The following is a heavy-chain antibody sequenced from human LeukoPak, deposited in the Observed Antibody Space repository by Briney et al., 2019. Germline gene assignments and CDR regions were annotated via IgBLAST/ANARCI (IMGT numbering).Heavy chain of an antibody. CDR1: GYSISSGYY. D-gene: IGHD3-10*01. V-gene: IGHV4-38-2*02. J-gene: IGHJ3*02. Sequence: PSETLSLTCAVSGYSISSGYYWGWIRQPPGKGLEWIGSIYHSGSTYYNPSLKSRVTMSVDTSKNQFSLKLSSVTAADTAVYYCARDNVLLEGAFDIWGQGTMVTVSS. CDR3: ARDNVLLEGAFDI. CDR2: IYHSGST.